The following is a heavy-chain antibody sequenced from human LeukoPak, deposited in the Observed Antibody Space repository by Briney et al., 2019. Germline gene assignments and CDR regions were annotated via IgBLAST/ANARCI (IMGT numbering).Heavy chain of an antibody. CDR1: GGSISSSTYY. Sequence: PSETLSLTCTVSGGSISSSTYYWDWIRQPPGQGLEWIGNIYDSGDTYYTPSLKSRVTMFVDTSKNQFSLKLSSVTAADTAVYYCARRRWGSGWPPDYWGQGTLVTVSS. CDR2: IYDSGDT. CDR3: ARRRWGSGWPPDY. D-gene: IGHD6-19*01. J-gene: IGHJ4*02. V-gene: IGHV4-39*01.